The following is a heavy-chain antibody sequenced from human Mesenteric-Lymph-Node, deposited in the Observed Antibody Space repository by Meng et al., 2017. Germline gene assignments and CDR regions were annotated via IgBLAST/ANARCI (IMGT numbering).Heavy chain of an antibody. J-gene: IGHJ4*02. Sequence: QAPLPQSGPRLLEPSQTLSLTCAISGDSVSSNSPTWNWIRQSPSRGLEWLGRTYYRSKWYNDYAVSVKSRISINPDTSKNQFSLQLNSVTPEDTAVYYCSRQTASWAHFDYWGQGALVTVSS. V-gene: IGHV6-1*01. CDR2: TYYRSKWYN. CDR1: GDSVSSNSPT. CDR3: SRQTASWAHFDY. D-gene: IGHD2-21*02.